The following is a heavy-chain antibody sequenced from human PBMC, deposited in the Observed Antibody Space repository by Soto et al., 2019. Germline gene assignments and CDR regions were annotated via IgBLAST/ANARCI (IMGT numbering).Heavy chain of an antibody. Sequence: ASVKVSCKASGYTFTSYYMHWVRQAPGQGLEWMGIINPSGGSTSYAQKFQGRVTMTRDTSTSTVYMELSSLRSEDTAVYYRARSYYYDSSGYYYYFDYWGQGTLVTVSS. J-gene: IGHJ4*02. CDR2: INPSGGST. D-gene: IGHD3-22*01. CDR1: GYTFTSYY. CDR3: ARSYYYDSSGYYYYFDY. V-gene: IGHV1-46*01.